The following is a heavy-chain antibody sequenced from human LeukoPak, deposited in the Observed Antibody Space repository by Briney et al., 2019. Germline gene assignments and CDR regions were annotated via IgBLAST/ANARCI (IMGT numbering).Heavy chain of an antibody. CDR2: ISYDGSNK. CDR1: GFTVSSNY. Sequence: GGSLRLSCAASGFTVSSNYMSWVRQAPGKGLEWVAVISYDGSNKYYADSVKGRFTISRDNSKNTLYLQMNSLRAEDTAVYYCAKSQIVLMVYATPFDYWGQGTLVTVSS. CDR3: AKSQIVLMVYATPFDY. D-gene: IGHD2-8*01. J-gene: IGHJ4*02. V-gene: IGHV3-30*18.